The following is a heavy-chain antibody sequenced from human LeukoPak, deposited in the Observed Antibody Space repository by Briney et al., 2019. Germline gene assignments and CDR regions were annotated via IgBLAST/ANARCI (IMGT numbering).Heavy chain of an antibody. CDR2: ISAYNGNT. V-gene: IGHV1-18*01. CDR3: ARDSLFRGSGYDFRPFDY. CDR1: GYTFTSYG. D-gene: IGHD5-12*01. J-gene: IGHJ4*02. Sequence: GASVKVSCKASGYTFTSYGISWVRQAPGQGLEWMGWISAYNGNTNYAQKLQGRVTMTTDTSTSTAYMELRSLRSDDTAVYYCARDSLFRGSGYDFRPFDYWGQGTLVTVSS.